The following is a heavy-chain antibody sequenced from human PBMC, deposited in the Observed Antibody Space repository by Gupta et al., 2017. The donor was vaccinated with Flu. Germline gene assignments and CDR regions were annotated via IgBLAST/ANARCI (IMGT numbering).Heavy chain of an antibody. J-gene: IGHJ4*02. V-gene: IGHV4-31*03. Sequence: QVQLQESGPGLVKPSQTLSLTCSVSDGSFSSGGYYWSWIRQHPGKGLQWIGYISYSGTTYYNPSLKSRIIISVDTSQNHFSLKLSSVTAADTAVYYCARLVGRTQYDSSGHPTTLADYFDYWGQGTLVTVSS. CDR3: ARLVGRTQYDSSGHPTTLADYFDY. D-gene: IGHD3-22*01. CDR2: ISYSGTT. CDR1: DGSFSSGGYY.